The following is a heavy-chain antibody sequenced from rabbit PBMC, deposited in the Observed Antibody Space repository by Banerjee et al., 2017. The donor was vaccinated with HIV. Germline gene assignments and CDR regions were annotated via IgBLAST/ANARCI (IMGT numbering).Heavy chain of an antibody. D-gene: IGHD4-1*01. CDR2: IYIASGRI. CDR3: AKGGGALDL. V-gene: IGHV1S40*01. Sequence: QSLEESGGDLVKPGASLTLTCTASGFSFSSSYWIYWVRQAPGKGLEWIACIYIASGRIYYPTWAKGRFTISKTSSTTVTLEMTSLTAADTATYFCAKGGGALDLWGPGTLVTVS. J-gene: IGHJ6*01. CDR1: GFSFSSSYW.